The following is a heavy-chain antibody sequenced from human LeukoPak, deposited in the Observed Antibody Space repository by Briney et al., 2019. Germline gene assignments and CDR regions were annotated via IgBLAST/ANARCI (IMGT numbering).Heavy chain of an antibody. CDR3: ARLPSERPYFDY. D-gene: IGHD2-2*01. Sequence: SETLSLTCIVSGGSISSGGYYWSWIRQHPGKGLEWIGYIYYSGSTYYNPSLKSRVTISVDTSKNQFSLKLSSVTAADTAVYYCARLPSERPYFDYWGQGTLVTVSS. CDR2: IYYSGST. CDR1: GGSISSGGYY. J-gene: IGHJ4*02. V-gene: IGHV4-31*03.